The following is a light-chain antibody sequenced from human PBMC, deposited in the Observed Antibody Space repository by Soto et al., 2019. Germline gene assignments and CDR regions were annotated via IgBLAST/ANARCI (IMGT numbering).Light chain of an antibody. Sequence: QSALTQPASVSGSPGQSITISCTGTSSDVGGYDFVSWYRQYPGQAPKILIYEVTHRPSGVPDRFSGSKSGNTASLTISGLQADDEADYYCSSYTITSSPVFGPGTKLPS. J-gene: IGLJ1*01. CDR1: SSDVGGYDF. CDR2: EVT. CDR3: SSYTITSSPV. V-gene: IGLV2-14*01.